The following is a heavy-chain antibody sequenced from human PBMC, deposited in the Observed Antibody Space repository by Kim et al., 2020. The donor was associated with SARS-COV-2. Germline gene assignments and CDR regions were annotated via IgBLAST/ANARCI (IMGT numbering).Heavy chain of an antibody. Sequence: SETLSLTCTVSGGSISSSSYYCGWIRQPPGKGLEWIGSIYYSGSTYYNPSLKSRVTISVDTSKNQFSLKLSSVTAADTAVYYCARHSVVILGDFDYWGQGTLVTVSS. J-gene: IGHJ4*02. CDR1: GGSISSSSYY. CDR2: IYYSGST. D-gene: IGHD3-22*01. CDR3: ARHSVVILGDFDY. V-gene: IGHV4-39*01.